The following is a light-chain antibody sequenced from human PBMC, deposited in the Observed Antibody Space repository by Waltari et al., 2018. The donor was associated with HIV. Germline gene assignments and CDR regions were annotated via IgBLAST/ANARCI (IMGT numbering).Light chain of an antibody. J-gene: IGLJ3*02. CDR1: SSDVGGYNY. Sequence: SALTQPPSASGSPGQSVTISCTGTSSDVGGYNYVSWYQQHPGKAPKLLIYEVNKRPAGVPDRFVGSKSGNTASLTVSGLQAEDEADYYCSSYAGSNNFGVFGGGTKLTVL. CDR2: EVN. V-gene: IGLV2-8*01. CDR3: SSYAGSNNFGV.